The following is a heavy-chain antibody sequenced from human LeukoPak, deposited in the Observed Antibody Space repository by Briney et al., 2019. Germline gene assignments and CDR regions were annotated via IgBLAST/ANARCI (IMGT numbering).Heavy chain of an antibody. CDR1: GGSINTYY. J-gene: IGHJ4*02. CDR3: ATGQYCSGGSCYSVNAY. V-gene: IGHV4-59*01. D-gene: IGHD2-15*01. CDR2: IYYSGTT. Sequence: SETLSLTSTVSGGSINTYYWIWLRQPPGKGREWIGCIYYSGTTNYNPSLKSRITLSMDTPKNQFSLRLSSVTAADTAVYYCATGQYCSGGSCYSVNAYWGQGTLVTVSS.